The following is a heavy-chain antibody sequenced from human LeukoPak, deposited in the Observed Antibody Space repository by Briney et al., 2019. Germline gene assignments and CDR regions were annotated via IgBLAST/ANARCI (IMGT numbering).Heavy chain of an antibody. Sequence: ASVKVSCKASGYTLTDYYMHWVRQAPGQGLEWMGRINPNSGGTDYAQKFQGRVTMTRDTSISTVYMELSRLRSDDTAVYYCARVGYYESSGYYEYWGQGTLVTVSS. D-gene: IGHD3-22*01. CDR2: INPNSGGT. V-gene: IGHV1-2*06. CDR1: GYTLTDYY. J-gene: IGHJ4*02. CDR3: ARVGYYESSGYYEY.